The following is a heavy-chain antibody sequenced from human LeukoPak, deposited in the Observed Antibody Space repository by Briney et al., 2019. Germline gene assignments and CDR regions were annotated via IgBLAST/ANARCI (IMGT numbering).Heavy chain of an antibody. CDR3: AKDRLRSSGYDY. Sequence: GGSLRLSCAASGFTFSSYAMSWVRQAPGKGLEWVSAISGSGGSTYHADSVKGRFTISRDNSKNTLYLQMNSLRAEDTAVYYCAKDRLRSSGYDYWGQGTLVTVSS. J-gene: IGHJ4*02. CDR1: GFTFSSYA. V-gene: IGHV3-23*01. CDR2: ISGSGGST. D-gene: IGHD3-22*01.